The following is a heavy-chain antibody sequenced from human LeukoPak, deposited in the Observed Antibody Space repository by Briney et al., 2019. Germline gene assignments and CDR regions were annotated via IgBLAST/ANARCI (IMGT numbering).Heavy chain of an antibody. V-gene: IGHV3-48*03. Sequence: GGSLRLSCAASGFTFSSYEMNWVRQAPGKGLEWVSHISSSGSTIYNADSVKGRFTISRDNAKNSLYLQMNSLRAEDTAVYYCARGGYCSSTSCYGPFRFDPWGQGTLVTVSS. CDR3: ARGGYCSSTSCYGPFRFDP. J-gene: IGHJ5*02. CDR1: GFTFSSYE. CDR2: ISSSGSTI. D-gene: IGHD2-2*01.